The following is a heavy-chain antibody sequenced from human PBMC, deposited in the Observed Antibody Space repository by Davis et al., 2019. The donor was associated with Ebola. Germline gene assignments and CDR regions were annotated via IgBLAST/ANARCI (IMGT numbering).Heavy chain of an antibody. CDR3: ARESSGAIDY. J-gene: IGHJ4*02. Sequence: AASVQVSCKASGYTFSGYYIHWVRQAPGQGLEWMGGIIPIFGTANYAQKFQGRVTITADESTSTAYMELSSLRSEDTAVYYCARESSGAIDYWGQGTLVTVSS. D-gene: IGHD7-27*01. CDR2: IIPIFGTA. CDR1: GYTFSGYY. V-gene: IGHV1-69*13.